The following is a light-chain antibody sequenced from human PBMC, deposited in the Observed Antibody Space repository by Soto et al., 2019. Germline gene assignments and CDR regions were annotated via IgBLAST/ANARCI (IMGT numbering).Light chain of an antibody. Sequence: DVVMTQSPLSLPVTPGEPASISCRSSQSLLNSNGYNYLDWYLQKPGQSPQLLIYLGSNRASGVPDRFSGSGSGTDFTLQISRVEAEDVGVYYCMQETQFPFTFGGGTKVDIK. J-gene: IGKJ4*01. CDR3: MQETQFPFT. CDR2: LGS. CDR1: QSLLNSNGYNY. V-gene: IGKV2-28*01.